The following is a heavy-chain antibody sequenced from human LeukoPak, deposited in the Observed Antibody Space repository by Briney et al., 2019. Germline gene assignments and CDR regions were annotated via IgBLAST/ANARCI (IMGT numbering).Heavy chain of an antibody. Sequence: SETLSLTCTVSGGSISSSSYYWGWIRQPPGKGLEWIGSIYYSGSTYYNPSLKSRVTISVDTSKNQFSLKLSSVTAADTAVYYCASRALMLPYYYYGMDVWGQGTTVTVSS. CDR2: IYYSGST. CDR3: ASRALMLPYYYYGMDV. V-gene: IGHV4-39*01. J-gene: IGHJ6*02. CDR1: GGSISSSSYY. D-gene: IGHD2-15*01.